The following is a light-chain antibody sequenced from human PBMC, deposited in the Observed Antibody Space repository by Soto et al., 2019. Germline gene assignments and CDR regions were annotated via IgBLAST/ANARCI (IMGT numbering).Light chain of an antibody. Sequence: EIVMTQSPATLSVSPGERATLSCRASQSVSSNLAWYQQKPSQAPRLLIYGASTRATGIPARFSGSGSGTEFTLTISSLQSEDFAVYYCQQYNNWLRLTFGGGTKVEIK. V-gene: IGKV3-15*01. CDR2: GAS. J-gene: IGKJ4*01. CDR1: QSVSSN. CDR3: QQYNNWLRLT.